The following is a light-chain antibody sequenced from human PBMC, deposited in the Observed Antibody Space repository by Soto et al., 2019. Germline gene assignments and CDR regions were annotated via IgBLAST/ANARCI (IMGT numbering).Light chain of an antibody. Sequence: EIVMTQSPATLSVSPGERATLSCRASQSVSSTLAWYQQKPGQAPRLLIYGASTRATGIPARFSGSGSGTECTLTISSLQSEDFAVYYCQQYNNWPRTFGQGTTVEIK. CDR3: QQYNNWPRT. CDR1: QSVSST. J-gene: IGKJ1*01. CDR2: GAS. V-gene: IGKV3-15*01.